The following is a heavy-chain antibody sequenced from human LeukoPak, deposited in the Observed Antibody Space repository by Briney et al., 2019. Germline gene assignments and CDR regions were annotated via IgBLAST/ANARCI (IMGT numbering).Heavy chain of an antibody. V-gene: IGHV4-38-2*02. Sequence: SETLSLTCTVSGYSISSGYYWGWIRQPPGKGLEWIGEIYHSGSTNYNPSLKSRVTISVDKSKNQFSLKLSSVTAADTAVYYCARSSIAARLAYNYWGQGTLVTVSS. CDR3: ARSSIAARLAYNY. J-gene: IGHJ4*02. D-gene: IGHD6-6*01. CDR1: GYSISSGYY. CDR2: IYHSGST.